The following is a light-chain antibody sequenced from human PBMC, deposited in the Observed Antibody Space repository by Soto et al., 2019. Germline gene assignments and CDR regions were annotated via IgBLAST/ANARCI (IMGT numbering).Light chain of an antibody. CDR2: EVT. CDR1: SSDVGAYKY. Sequence: QSALTQPHSASGSTGQSVTISCTGTSSDVGAYKYVSWYQQYPGKAPKLMIYEVTKRPSGVPDRFSGSKSGNTASLTVSGLQAEDEADYYCTSYVGNDIWVFGGGTKLTVL. V-gene: IGLV2-8*01. CDR3: TSYVGNDIWV. J-gene: IGLJ3*02.